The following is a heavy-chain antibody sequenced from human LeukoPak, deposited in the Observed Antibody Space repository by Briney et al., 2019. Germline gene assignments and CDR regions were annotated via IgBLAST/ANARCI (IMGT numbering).Heavy chain of an antibody. J-gene: IGHJ4*02. V-gene: IGHV3-23*01. CDR3: AKDGGLWVSAHWGDS. CDR1: GFTSGIYA. CDR2: ISTGGGNT. D-gene: IGHD7-27*01. Sequence: PGGSLRLSCAASGFTSGIYAVSWVRQAPGKGLKWVSTISTGGGNTYYADSVKGRFTVSRDDSKNTLYLQMNSLRAEDTAVYYCAKDGGLWVSAHWGDSWGRGTLVTVSS.